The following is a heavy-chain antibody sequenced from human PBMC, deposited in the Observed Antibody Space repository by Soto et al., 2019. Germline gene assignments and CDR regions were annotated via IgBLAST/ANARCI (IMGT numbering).Heavy chain of an antibody. CDR1: GDSVSSGGYY. D-gene: IGHD2-8*01. J-gene: IGHJ3*01. V-gene: IGHV4-31*03. Sequence: PSETLSLTCTVSGDSVSSGGYYWNWIRQHPGRGLEWLGYIYDSETTYYNPSLESRLSISVDASKNQFSLKVTSVTPADTAVYYCARENFGVIIHGAFDLWGQGTMVTVSS. CDR3: ARENFGVIIHGAFDL. CDR2: IYDSETT.